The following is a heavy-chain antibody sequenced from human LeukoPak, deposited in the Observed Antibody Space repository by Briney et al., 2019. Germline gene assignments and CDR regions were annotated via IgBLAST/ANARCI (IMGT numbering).Heavy chain of an antibody. J-gene: IGHJ3*02. CDR3: ARGETKYSSSSYAFDI. D-gene: IGHD6-6*01. Sequence: ASVKVSCKASGYTFTSYAMHWVRQAPGQRLEWMGWINAGNGNTKYSQKFQGRVTITRDTSASTAYMELSSLRSEDTAVYYCARGETKYSSSSYAFDIWGQGTMVTVSS. CDR2: INAGNGNT. V-gene: IGHV1-3*01. CDR1: GYTFTSYA.